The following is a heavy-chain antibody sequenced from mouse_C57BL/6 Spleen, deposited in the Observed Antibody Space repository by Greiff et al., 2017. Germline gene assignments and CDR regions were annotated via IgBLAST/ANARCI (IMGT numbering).Heavy chain of an antibody. Sequence: QVKLQQPGAELVKPGASVKLSCKASGYTFTSYWMHWVKQRPGRGLEWIGRIDPNSGGTKYNEQDKRKATLTVDKPSSTAYMQLSSLTSEDSAVYDCARNYDYGDWFAYWGQGTLVTVSA. CDR2: IDPNSGGT. V-gene: IGHV1-72*01. CDR1: GYTFTSYW. CDR3: ARNYDYGDWFAY. J-gene: IGHJ3*01. D-gene: IGHD2-4*01.